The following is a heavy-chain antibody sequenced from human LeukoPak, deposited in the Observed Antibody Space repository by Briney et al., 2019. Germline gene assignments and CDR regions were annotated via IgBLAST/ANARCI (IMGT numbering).Heavy chain of an antibody. CDR2: IDPSDSYT. CDR1: GYSFTTYW. Sequence: PGEPLRISCKGSGYSFTTYWISWVRKMPGKGLEWMGRIDPSDSYTNYSPSFQGHVTISADKSISTAYLQWSSLRASDTAMYYCARHESNGYRASAFDYWGQGALVTVSS. V-gene: IGHV5-10-1*01. J-gene: IGHJ4*02. D-gene: IGHD5-24*01. CDR3: ARHESNGYRASAFDY.